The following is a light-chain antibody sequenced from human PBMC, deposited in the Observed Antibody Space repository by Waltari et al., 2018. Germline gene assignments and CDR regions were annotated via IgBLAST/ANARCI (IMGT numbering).Light chain of an antibody. CDR3: QQYHSVPLT. J-gene: IGKJ4*01. Sequence: DIHMTQSPSSLSAPVGDRVTITCQASQDIKQSLNWFHQKPGTAPEVLIFDASNSQTGAPSRFSGSGSGTDFTFTISGLQPEDMGTYYCQQYHSVPLTFGGGTTVEIK. CDR2: DAS. CDR1: QDIKQS. V-gene: IGKV1-33*01.